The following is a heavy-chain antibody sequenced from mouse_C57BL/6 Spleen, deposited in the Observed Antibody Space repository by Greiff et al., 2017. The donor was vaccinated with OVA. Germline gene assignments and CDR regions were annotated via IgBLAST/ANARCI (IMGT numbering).Heavy chain of an antibody. J-gene: IGHJ4*01. V-gene: IGHV1-52*01. CDR3: ARGGNYENYYAMDY. CDR1: GYTFTSYW. Sequence: QVQLQQPGAELVRPGSSVKLSCKASGYTFTSYWMHWVKQRPIQGLEWIGNIDPSDSETHYNQKFKDKATLTVDKSSSTAYMQLSSLTSEDSAVYYCARGGNYENYYAMDYWGQGTSVTVSS. CDR2: IDPSDSET. D-gene: IGHD2-1*01.